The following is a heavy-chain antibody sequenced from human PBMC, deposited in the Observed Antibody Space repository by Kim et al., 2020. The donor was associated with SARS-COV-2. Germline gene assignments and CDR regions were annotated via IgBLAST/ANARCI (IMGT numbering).Heavy chain of an antibody. J-gene: IGHJ3*02. Sequence: YTESLKGRFTISRANAKNALYLQMNGLRVEDTAVYYCATVTSLVRGVFDIWGQGTMVVVSS. D-gene: IGHD3-10*01. CDR3: ATVTSLVRGVFDI. V-gene: IGHV3-11*04.